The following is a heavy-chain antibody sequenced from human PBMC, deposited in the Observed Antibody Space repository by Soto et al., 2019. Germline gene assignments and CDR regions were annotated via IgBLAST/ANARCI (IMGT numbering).Heavy chain of an antibody. CDR1: GVSISSYY. CDR2: IYYTGNS. Sequence: QVQLQESGPGLVKPSETLSLTCTVSGVSISSYYWSWIRQPPGKGLEWIGDIYYTGNSNYNPSLKSRVTISIDTSKSQFSLKLSSVTAADTAVYYCAKGAYYGISWGQGSLVTVSS. V-gene: IGHV4-59*01. J-gene: IGHJ4*02. CDR3: AKGAYYGIS. D-gene: IGHD3-9*01.